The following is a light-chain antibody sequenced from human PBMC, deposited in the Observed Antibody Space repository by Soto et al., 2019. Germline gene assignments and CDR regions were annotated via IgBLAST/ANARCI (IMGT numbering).Light chain of an antibody. J-gene: IGLJ2*01. CDR3: QCYDYTLSSHV. V-gene: IGLV1-40*01. CDR2: ATN. CDR1: SSNIGAGYD. Sequence: QSVLTQSPSVSGAPGQRVTISCTGSSSNIGAGYDVHWYQQLPGTVPKLLIYATNNRPSGVADRFSGSKSGTSASLAITGLQAEDEADYYYQCYDYTLSSHVFGGGTKLTVL.